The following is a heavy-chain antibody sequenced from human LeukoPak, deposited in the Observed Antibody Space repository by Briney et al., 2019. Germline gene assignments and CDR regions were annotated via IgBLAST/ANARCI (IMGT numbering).Heavy chain of an antibody. CDR2: IYHSGST. V-gene: IGHV4-30-2*01. J-gene: IGHJ5*02. D-gene: IGHD3-10*01. CDR3: ARYNYGSGKFDP. CDR1: GGSISSGGYS. Sequence: TSETLSLTCAVSGGSISSGGYSWSWIRQPPGKGLEWIGYIYHSGSTYYNPSLKSRVTISVDRSKNQFSLKLSSVTAADTAVYYCARYNYGSGKFDPWGQGTLVTVSS.